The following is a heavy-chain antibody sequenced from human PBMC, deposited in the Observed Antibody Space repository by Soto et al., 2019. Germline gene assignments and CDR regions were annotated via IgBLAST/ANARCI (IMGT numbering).Heavy chain of an antibody. Sequence: EVQLLASGGGLVQPGGSLRLSCAASGFTFSSYAMTWVRQAPGKGLEWVSAISGSGNTSYYADSVKGRFTISRDSSKKMLYLQMNSLRPEDTAVYYCAKDRGRTWYEDYWGQGSLVTVSS. CDR3: AKDRGRTWYEDY. D-gene: IGHD6-13*01. V-gene: IGHV3-23*01. CDR2: ISGSGNTS. J-gene: IGHJ4*02. CDR1: GFTFSSYA.